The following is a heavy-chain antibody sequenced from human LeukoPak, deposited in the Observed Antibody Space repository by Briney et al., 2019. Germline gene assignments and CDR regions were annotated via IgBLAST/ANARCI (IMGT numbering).Heavy chain of an antibody. Sequence: ASVKVPCKASGYTFTGHYIHWVRQAPGQGLEWMGWINPNSGGTNYAQKFQGRVTMTRDTSISTAYMELSRLRSDDTAVYFCARRCDTSSYYTYYFDYWGQGTLVTVSS. D-gene: IGHD3-22*01. J-gene: IGHJ4*02. CDR2: INPNSGGT. V-gene: IGHV1-2*02. CDR1: GYTFTGHY. CDR3: ARRCDTSSYYTYYFDY.